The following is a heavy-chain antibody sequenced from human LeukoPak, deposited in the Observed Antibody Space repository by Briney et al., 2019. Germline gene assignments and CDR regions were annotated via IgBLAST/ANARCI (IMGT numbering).Heavy chain of an antibody. CDR1: GFTFTNAW. Sequence: GGSLRLSCVASGFTFTNAWMSWVRQAPGKGLEWVGRIKSSTDGGTTGYAAPVKGRFTISRDDSKATVYLQMNSLNTEDTAVYYCTTVLIGYCSSSSCYAGDFWGQGALVIVSS. CDR3: TTVLIGYCSSSSCYAGDF. V-gene: IGHV3-15*01. CDR2: IKSSTDGGTT. J-gene: IGHJ4*02. D-gene: IGHD2-2*01.